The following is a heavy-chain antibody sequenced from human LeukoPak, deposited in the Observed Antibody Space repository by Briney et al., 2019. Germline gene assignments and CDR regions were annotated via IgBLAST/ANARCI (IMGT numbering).Heavy chain of an antibody. CDR2: ISGSGGST. V-gene: IGHV3-23*01. Sequence: PGGSLRLSCAASEFTFSSYAMSWVRQAPGKGLEWVSAISGSGGSTYYADSVKGRFTISRDNAKNTLYLQMNSLSAEDTAVYYCARFSVDTAMRGAWGQGTLVTVSS. CDR3: ARFSVDTAMRGA. J-gene: IGHJ5*02. D-gene: IGHD5-18*01. CDR1: EFTFSSYA.